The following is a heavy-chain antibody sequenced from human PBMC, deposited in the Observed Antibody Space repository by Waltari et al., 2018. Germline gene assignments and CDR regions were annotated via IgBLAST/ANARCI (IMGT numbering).Heavy chain of an antibody. V-gene: IGHV3-30*04. CDR3: ARGLNEDY. CDR2: ISYDGRNK. J-gene: IGHJ4*02. D-gene: IGHD1-1*01. CDR1: GFTFSSYA. Sequence: QVQLVESGGGVVQPGRSLRLSCAASGFTFSSYAMHWVRQAPGKGLEWVAVISYDGRNKYYADSVKGRFTISRDNSKNTLYLQMNSLRAEDTAVYYCARGLNEDYWGQGTLVTVSS.